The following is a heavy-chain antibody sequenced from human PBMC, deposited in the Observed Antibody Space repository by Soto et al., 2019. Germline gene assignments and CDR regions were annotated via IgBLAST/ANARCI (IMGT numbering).Heavy chain of an antibody. Sequence: QVQLVQSGAEVKKPGSSVKVSCKASGGTFSSYTISWVRQAPGQGLEWMGRIIPILGIANYAQKFQGRVTITADKSTSTAYMELSSLRSEDTAVYYCASLPNSYDSSGFLQPFDYWGQGTLVTVSS. V-gene: IGHV1-69*02. D-gene: IGHD3-22*01. CDR3: ASLPNSYDSSGFLQPFDY. CDR2: IIPILGIA. CDR1: GGTFSSYT. J-gene: IGHJ4*02.